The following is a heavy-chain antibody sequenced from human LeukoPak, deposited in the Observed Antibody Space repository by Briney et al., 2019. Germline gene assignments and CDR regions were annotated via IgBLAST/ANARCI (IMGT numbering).Heavy chain of an antibody. V-gene: IGHV4-4*07. J-gene: IGHJ6*03. CDR3: ARVVPAAIGYYYYYTDV. CDR2: IYTSGST. D-gene: IGHD2-2*01. CDR1: GGSIRSFY. Sequence: PSETLSLTCTVSGGSIRSFYWSWIRQLAGKGLEWIGRIYTSGSTNYNPSLKSRVTMSVDTSKNQFSLKLSSVTAADTAVYYCARVVPAAIGYYYYYTDVWGKGTTVTVSS.